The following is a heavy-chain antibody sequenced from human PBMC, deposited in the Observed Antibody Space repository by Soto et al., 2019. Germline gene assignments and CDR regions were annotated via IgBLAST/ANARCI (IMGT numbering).Heavy chain of an antibody. Sequence: QVQLVESGGGVVQPGSSLRLSCAASGFTFRTYGMHWVRQAPGEGLEWVADISSDATKKHYADSVKGRFTISRDNSKNTLYLQMISLRTEDTAVYYCAKEAPGGWHFFDTWGQGTLVTVSS. CDR2: ISSDATKK. J-gene: IGHJ4*02. CDR1: GFTFRTYG. D-gene: IGHD6-19*01. V-gene: IGHV3-30*18. CDR3: AKEAPGGWHFFDT.